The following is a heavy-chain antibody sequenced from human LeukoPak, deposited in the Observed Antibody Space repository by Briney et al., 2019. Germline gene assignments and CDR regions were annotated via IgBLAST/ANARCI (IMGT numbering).Heavy chain of an antibody. Sequence: GRSLRLSCAASGFTFSSYAMHWVRQAPGKGLERVAVISYDGSNKYYADSVKGRFTISRDNSKNTLYLQMNSLRAEDTAVYYCARDREFSSSYSPYYFDYWGQGTLVTVSS. D-gene: IGHD6-13*01. CDR2: ISYDGSNK. V-gene: IGHV3-30*04. CDR1: GFTFSSYA. J-gene: IGHJ4*02. CDR3: ARDREFSSSYSPYYFDY.